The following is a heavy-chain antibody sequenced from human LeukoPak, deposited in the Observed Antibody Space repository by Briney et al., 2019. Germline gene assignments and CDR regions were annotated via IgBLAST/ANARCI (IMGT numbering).Heavy chain of an antibody. CDR3: AKDSRYCSSTSCYAPSLDY. V-gene: IGHV3-23*01. Sequence: GGSLRLSCEASGFTFSSYAMSWVRQAPGKGLEWVSAISGSGGSTYYADSVKGRFTISRDNSKNTLYLQMNSLRAEDTAVYYCAKDSRYCSSTSCYAPSLDYWGQGTLVTVSS. D-gene: IGHD2-2*01. J-gene: IGHJ4*02. CDR2: ISGSGGST. CDR1: GFTFSSYA.